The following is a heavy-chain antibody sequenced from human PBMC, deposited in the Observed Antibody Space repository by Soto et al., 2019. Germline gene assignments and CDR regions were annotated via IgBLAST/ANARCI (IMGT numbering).Heavy chain of an antibody. CDR2: IKSKTDGGTT. Sequence: PGGSLRLSCAASGFTFTNAWINWVRQAPGKGVEWGGRIKSKTDGGTTDYAEPVKGRFAISRDDSNNMVYLQMNSLKIEDTAVYYCSTDSYCAIQRDRFDYWGHGTLVTVSS. V-gene: IGHV3-15*07. CDR1: GFTFTNAW. CDR3: STDSYCAIQRDRFDY. D-gene: IGHD2-2*02. J-gene: IGHJ4*01.